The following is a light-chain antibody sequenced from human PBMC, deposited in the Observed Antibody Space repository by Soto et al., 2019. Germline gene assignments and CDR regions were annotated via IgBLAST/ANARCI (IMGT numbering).Light chain of an antibody. CDR1: QSVSRNY. CDR3: QQYGSSPTT. CDR2: GAS. Sequence: EIVLPQSPGTLSLSPGERATLSCRASQSVSRNYLVWYQQKPGQAPRLLIYGASGRATGIPDRFSGSGSGTDFTLTISRLEPEDFAVYDCQQYGSSPTTFGHGTKVEIK. J-gene: IGKJ1*01. V-gene: IGKV3-20*01.